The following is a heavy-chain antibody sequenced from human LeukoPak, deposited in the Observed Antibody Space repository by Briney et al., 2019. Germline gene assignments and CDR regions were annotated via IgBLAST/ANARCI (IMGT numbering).Heavy chain of an antibody. CDR1: GFTFSRSW. Sequence: GESLRLSCAASGFTFSRSWMTWVRQAPGKGLEFVANINQDGSVKNYVDFVRGRFTISRDNAKNSLYLQMNSLRAEDTAVYYCARDPGFSAFDIWGQGTMVTVSS. J-gene: IGHJ3*02. V-gene: IGHV3-7*01. D-gene: IGHD6-25*01. CDR3: ARDPGFSAFDI. CDR2: INQDGSVK.